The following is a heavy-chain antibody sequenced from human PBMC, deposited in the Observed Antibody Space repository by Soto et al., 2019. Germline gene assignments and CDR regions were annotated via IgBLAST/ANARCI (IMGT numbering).Heavy chain of an antibody. J-gene: IGHJ4*02. D-gene: IGHD3-10*01. Sequence: QVQLQESGPGLVKPSETLSLTCAVSGGSISHYYWSWIRQPAGKGLEWIGRIYSGGSTNYNPSLKSRVTMSVDTSKNQFSLNLDSVTAADAAIYFCARGPGGFGDFSLHYWGQGTLVTVSS. CDR2: IYSGGST. V-gene: IGHV4-4*07. CDR3: ARGPGGFGDFSLHY. CDR1: GGSISHYY.